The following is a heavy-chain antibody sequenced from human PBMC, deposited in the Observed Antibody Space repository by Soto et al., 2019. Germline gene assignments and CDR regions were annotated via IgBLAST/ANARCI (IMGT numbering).Heavy chain of an antibody. D-gene: IGHD2-15*01. J-gene: IGHJ4*02. CDR3: TRFYCSGGSCYPSLDY. Sequence: GGSLRLSCTASGFTVGVYALSWFRQAPGKGLEWVGFIRSKAYGGTTEYAASVKGRFTISRDDSKSIAYLQMNSLKTEDTAVYYCTRFYCSGGSCYPSLDYWGQGTLVTVSS. CDR2: IRSKAYGGTT. CDR1: GFTVGVYA. V-gene: IGHV3-49*03.